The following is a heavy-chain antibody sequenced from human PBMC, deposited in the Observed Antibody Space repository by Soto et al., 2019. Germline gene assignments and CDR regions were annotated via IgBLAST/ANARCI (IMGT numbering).Heavy chain of an antibody. CDR2: ITNRGDYM. V-gene: IGHV3-21*06. J-gene: IGHJ4*02. CDR3: ARGGDNSVWLPRGGY. D-gene: IGHD5-18*01. CDR1: GFTFSTYS. Sequence: EVQLVESGGGLVKPGGSLRLSCAASGFTFSTYSMNWVRQAPGKGLEWVSSITNRGDYMDYAYSVEGRFTISRDNAKNSLYLQMNSLRDEDTAVYYCARGGDNSVWLPRGGYWGQGTLVTVSS.